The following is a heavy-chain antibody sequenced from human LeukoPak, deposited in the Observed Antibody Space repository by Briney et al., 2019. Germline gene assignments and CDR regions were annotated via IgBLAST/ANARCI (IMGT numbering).Heavy chain of an antibody. CDR1: GYTFTNYY. CDR3: ARDNSVGDYAWWFDP. J-gene: IGHJ5*02. V-gene: IGHV1-46*01. CDR2: ISPRGGST. D-gene: IGHD1-26*01. Sequence: ASVKVSCKASGYTFTNYYMHWVRQAPGQGLEWLGLISPRGGSTWYAQRFQGRVTMTRDMSTSTDYTELSSLRSEDTAVYYCARDNSVGDYAWWFDPWGQGTLVTVSS.